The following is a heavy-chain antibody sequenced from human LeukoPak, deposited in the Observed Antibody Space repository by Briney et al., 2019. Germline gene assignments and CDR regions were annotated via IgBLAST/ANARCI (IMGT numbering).Heavy chain of an antibody. V-gene: IGHV1-69*01. Sequence: SVKVSCKASGGTFSSYAISWVRQAPGQGLEWMGGIIPIFGTANYAQKFQGRVTITADESTSTAYMELSSLKASDTAMYYCARRQVGASADAFDIWGQGTMVTVSS. CDR2: IIPIFGTA. D-gene: IGHD1-26*01. J-gene: IGHJ3*02. CDR3: ARRQVGASADAFDI. CDR1: GGTFSSYA.